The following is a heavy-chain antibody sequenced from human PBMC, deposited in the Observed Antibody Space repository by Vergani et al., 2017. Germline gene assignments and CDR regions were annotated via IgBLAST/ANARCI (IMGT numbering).Heavy chain of an antibody. CDR1: GYTFTGYY. Sequence: QVQLVQSGSELKKPGASVKVSCKASGYTFTGYYMHWVRQAPGQGLEWMGWINPNSGGTNYEKKFQGRVTMTRDTSISTAYMELSRLRSDDTAVYYCARDDYYYDSSGLGGYWGQGTLVTVSS. D-gene: IGHD3-22*01. CDR3: ARDDYYYDSSGLGGY. CDR2: INPNSGGT. J-gene: IGHJ4*02. V-gene: IGHV1-2*02.